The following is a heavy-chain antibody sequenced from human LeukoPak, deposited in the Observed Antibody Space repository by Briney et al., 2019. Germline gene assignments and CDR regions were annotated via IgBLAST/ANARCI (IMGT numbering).Heavy chain of an antibody. CDR3: AKEKGAGGGYPVLDS. V-gene: IGHV3-11*05. D-gene: IGHD3-16*02. J-gene: IGHJ5*01. CDR1: GFVFSAFR. Sequence: GESLTLSCAGAGFVFSAFRMIWIPQTPGKGLEWIAYISRDGTVTHYVHSVRGRFTISRDEATSSLFLRMDNLGVHDRATYYCAKEKGAGGGYPVLDSWGRGILVTVSS. CDR2: ISRDGTVT.